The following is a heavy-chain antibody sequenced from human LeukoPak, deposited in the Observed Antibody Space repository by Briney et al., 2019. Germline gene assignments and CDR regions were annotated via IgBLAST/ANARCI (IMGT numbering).Heavy chain of an antibody. D-gene: IGHD4-17*01. Sequence: GASVKVSCKASGYTFTGYYMLWVRQAPGQGLEWMGWINPNTGVTNYAQKFQGRVTLTRDTSIITAYMELTRLRSDDTAMYYCARDRTTVTTGYYGMDVWGQGTTLTVSS. J-gene: IGHJ6*02. CDR3: ARDRTTVTTGYYGMDV. CDR2: INPNTGVT. V-gene: IGHV1-2*02. CDR1: GYTFTGYY.